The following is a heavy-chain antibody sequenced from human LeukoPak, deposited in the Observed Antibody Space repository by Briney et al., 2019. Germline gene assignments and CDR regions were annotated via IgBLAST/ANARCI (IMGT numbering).Heavy chain of an antibody. V-gene: IGHV4-34*01. Sequence: SETLSLTCAVYGGSFSGYYWSWIRQPPGKGLEWIGEINHSGRTNYNPSHKSRVTISVDTSRNQFSLKLSSVTAADTAVYYCARDIVVADNNWFDPWGQGILVTVSS. D-gene: IGHD2-15*01. CDR1: GGSFSGYY. J-gene: IGHJ5*02. CDR3: ARDIVVADNNWFDP. CDR2: INHSGRT.